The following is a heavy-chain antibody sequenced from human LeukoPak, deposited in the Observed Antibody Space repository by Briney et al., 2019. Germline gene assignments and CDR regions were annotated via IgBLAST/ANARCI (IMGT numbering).Heavy chain of an antibody. D-gene: IGHD3-3*01. Sequence: VASVKVSCKASGYTFTSYGISWVRQAPGQGLEWMGWISAYNGNTNYAQKLQGRVTMTTDTSTSTAYMELRSLRSDDTAVYYCAREFVTRYYDFWSGYYYWFDPWGQGTLVTVSS. V-gene: IGHV1-18*01. CDR1: GYTFTSYG. CDR2: ISAYNGNT. J-gene: IGHJ5*02. CDR3: AREFVTRYYDFWSGYYYWFDP.